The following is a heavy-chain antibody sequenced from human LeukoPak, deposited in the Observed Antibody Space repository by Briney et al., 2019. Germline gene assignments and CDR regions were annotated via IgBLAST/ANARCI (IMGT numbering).Heavy chain of an antibody. CDR3: AKGSSGWSRGYYFDY. CDR1: GFTFDDYA. CDR2: ISWNSGSI. Sequence: GGSLRLSCAASGFTFDDYAMHWVRQAPGKGLEWVSGISWNSGSIGYADSVKGRFTISRDNAKNSLYLQMNSLRAEDMALYYCAKGSSGWSRGYYFDYWGQGTLVTVSS. V-gene: IGHV3-9*03. D-gene: IGHD6-19*01. J-gene: IGHJ4*02.